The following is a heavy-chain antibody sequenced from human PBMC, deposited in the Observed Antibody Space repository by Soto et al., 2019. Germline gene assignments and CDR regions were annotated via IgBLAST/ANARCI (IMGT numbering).Heavy chain of an antibody. D-gene: IGHD3-22*01. J-gene: IGHJ4*02. Sequence: GGSLRLSCAASGFTFSSYSMNWVRQAPGKGLEWVSSISSSSSYIYYADSVKGRFTTSRDNAKNSLYLQMNSLRAEDTAVYYCARDDSYYDSSGYCLGYWGQGTLVTVSS. CDR2: ISSSSSYI. CDR1: GFTFSSYS. V-gene: IGHV3-21*01. CDR3: ARDDSYYDSSGYCLGY.